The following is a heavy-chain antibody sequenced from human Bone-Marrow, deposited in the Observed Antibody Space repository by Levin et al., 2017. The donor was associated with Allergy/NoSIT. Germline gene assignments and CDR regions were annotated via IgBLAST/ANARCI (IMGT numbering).Heavy chain of an antibody. CDR2: INSDGSNT. D-gene: IGHD2-2*01. CDR1: GFTFSNYW. CDR3: ARGGCSSTSCLDN. Sequence: ASVKVSCAASGFTFSNYWMHWVRQAPGKGLVWVSHINSDGSNTNYADSVKGRFTISRDNAKNTLYLQMNSLRDEDTAVYYCARGGCSSTSCLDNWGQGTLVTVSP. J-gene: IGHJ4*02. V-gene: IGHV3-74*01.